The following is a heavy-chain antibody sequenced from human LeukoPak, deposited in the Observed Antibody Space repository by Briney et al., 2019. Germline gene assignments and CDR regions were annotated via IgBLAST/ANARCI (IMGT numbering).Heavy chain of an antibody. Sequence: PGGSLRLSCAASDFSFITYAMSWVRQAPGKGLEWVSTISGGGDATFFADSVKSRFTIYRDNSKNTLYLQMNSLRVEDTAIYYCARDSSMLRGPLVIYYFDFWGQGTLVTVSS. D-gene: IGHD3-10*01. CDR1: DFSFITYA. J-gene: IGHJ4*02. CDR3: ARDSSMLRGPLVIYYFDF. V-gene: IGHV3-23*01. CDR2: ISGGGDAT.